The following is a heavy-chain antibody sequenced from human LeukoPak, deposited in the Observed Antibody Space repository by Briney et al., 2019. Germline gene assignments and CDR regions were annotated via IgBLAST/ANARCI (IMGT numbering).Heavy chain of an antibody. J-gene: IGHJ3*02. V-gene: IGHV4-30-4*08. CDR1: GGSISSVDYY. CDR2: IYYSGST. Sequence: SETLSLTCTVSGGSISSVDYYWSWIRQPPGKGREWIGYIYYSGSTYYNPSLKIRPTISVDTSKNKFSLKLSSVTAADTAVYYCARGDSSGYNDDAFDIWGQGTMVTVSS. CDR3: ARGDSSGYNDDAFDI. D-gene: IGHD3-22*01.